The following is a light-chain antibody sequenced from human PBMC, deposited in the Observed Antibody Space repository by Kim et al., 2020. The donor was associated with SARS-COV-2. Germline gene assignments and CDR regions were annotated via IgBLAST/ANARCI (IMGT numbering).Light chain of an antibody. CDR2: AAT. V-gene: IGKV1-12*01. CDR3: QQSSTFPHT. J-gene: IGKJ2*01. CDR1: QGIGSW. Sequence: DIQMTQSPSSVSASVGDRVTITCRASQGIGSWLAWYHQKPGKAPKLLIYAATALQSGVPSRFSGSRSGTDFTLTINSLQPEDFATYFCQQSSTFPHTFGQGTKVDIK.